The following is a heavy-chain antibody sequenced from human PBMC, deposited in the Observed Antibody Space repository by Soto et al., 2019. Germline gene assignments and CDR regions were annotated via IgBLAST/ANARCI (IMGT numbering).Heavy chain of an antibody. D-gene: IGHD3-3*01. Sequence: SVKVSCKASGGTFSSYAISWLRQAPGQGLEWMGGIIPIFGTANYAQKFQGRVTITADKSTSTAYMELSSLRSEDTAVYYCARVLGSGYYTYYYGMDVWGQGTTVTVSS. CDR1: GGTFSSYA. CDR3: ARVLGSGYYTYYYGMDV. CDR2: IIPIFGTA. V-gene: IGHV1-69*06. J-gene: IGHJ6*02.